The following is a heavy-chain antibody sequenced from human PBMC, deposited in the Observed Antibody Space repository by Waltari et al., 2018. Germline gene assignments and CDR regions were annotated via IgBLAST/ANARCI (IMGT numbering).Heavy chain of an antibody. CDR2: IWHTGRT. CDR1: GGAISRSNW. V-gene: IGHV4-4*02. D-gene: IGHD2-21*01. J-gene: IGHJ4*02. Sequence: QVQLQESGPGLVKPSGTLSLTCTVSGGAISRSNWWSWVLQPPGKGLEWIGEIWHTGRTNYNPSLSSRATVSVDKSKNQFSLKLNFLTAADTAVYYCASRPYYFESWGQGTLVTVSS. CDR3: ASRPYYFES.